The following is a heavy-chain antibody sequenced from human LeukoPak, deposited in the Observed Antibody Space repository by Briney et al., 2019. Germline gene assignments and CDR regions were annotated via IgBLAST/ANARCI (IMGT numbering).Heavy chain of an antibody. CDR1: GGSFSGYY. Sequence: SETLSLTRAVDGGSFSGYYWSWIRQPPGKGLEWLGEINHSGSTNYNPSLKSRVTISVDTSKNQFSLKLSSVTAADTAVYYCASSFRSTSRKFDYWGQGTLVTVSS. J-gene: IGHJ4*02. CDR2: INHSGST. V-gene: IGHV4-34*01. D-gene: IGHD2-2*01. CDR3: ASSFRSTSRKFDY.